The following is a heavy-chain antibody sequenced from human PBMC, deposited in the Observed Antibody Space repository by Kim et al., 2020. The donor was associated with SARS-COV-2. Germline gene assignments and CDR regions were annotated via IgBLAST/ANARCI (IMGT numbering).Heavy chain of an antibody. Sequence: SETLSLTCAVYGGSFSGYYWSWIRQPPGKGLEWIGEINHSGSTNYNPSLKSRVTISVDTSKNQFSLKLSSVTAADTAVYYCARLKYSYGYRTVTKYAFDIWGQGTMVTVSS. CDR2: INHSGST. J-gene: IGHJ3*02. CDR3: ARLKYSYGYRTVTKYAFDI. CDR1: GGSFSGYY. V-gene: IGHV4-34*01. D-gene: IGHD5-18*01.